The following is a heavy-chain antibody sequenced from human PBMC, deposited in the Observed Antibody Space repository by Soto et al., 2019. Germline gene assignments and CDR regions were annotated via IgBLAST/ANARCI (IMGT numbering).Heavy chain of an antibody. D-gene: IGHD2-15*01. Sequence: PGESLKISCKGSGYSFTSYWIGWVRQMPGKGLEWMGIIYPGDSDTRYSPSFQGQVTISADKSISTAYLQGSSLKASDTAMYYCARLPYSYGKGSYYYYSSGMDVGGKGTTVTVSS. CDR3: ARLPYSYGKGSYYYYSSGMDV. CDR2: IYPGDSDT. V-gene: IGHV5-51*01. CDR1: GYSFTSYW. J-gene: IGHJ6*04.